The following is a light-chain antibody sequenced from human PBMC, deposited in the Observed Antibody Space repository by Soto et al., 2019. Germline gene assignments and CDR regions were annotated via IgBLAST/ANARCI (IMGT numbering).Light chain of an antibody. J-gene: IGLJ1*01. CDR3: CSYAGDGTYV. V-gene: IGLV2-23*01. Sequence: QSALTQPASVSGSPGQSIAISCTGTSRDAGNYNLVSWYQQHPGKAPKVMIYEGSKRPSGVSDRFSGSKSGNTASLTISGLQADDEADYYCCSYAGDGTYVFGTGTKLTVL. CDR2: EGS. CDR1: SRDAGNYNL.